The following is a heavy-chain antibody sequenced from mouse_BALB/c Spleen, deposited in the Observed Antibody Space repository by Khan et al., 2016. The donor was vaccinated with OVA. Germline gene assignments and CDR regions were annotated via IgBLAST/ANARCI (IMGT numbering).Heavy chain of an antibody. CDR2: ISYSGST. CDR3: AGGRAY. CDR1: GYSITSDYA. D-gene: IGHD3-3*01. V-gene: IGHV3-2*02. Sequence: EVQLQESGPGLVKPSQSLSLTCTVTGYSITSDYAWNWIRQFPGNKLEWMCYISYSGSTSYTPSLKSRISITRDTSTNQLFLQLNSVTTEDTATYCGAGGRAYWGQGTRVTVSA. J-gene: IGHJ3*01.